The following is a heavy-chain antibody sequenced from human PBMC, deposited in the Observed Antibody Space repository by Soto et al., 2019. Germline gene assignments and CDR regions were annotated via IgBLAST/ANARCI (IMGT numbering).Heavy chain of an antibody. V-gene: IGHV3-11*01. CDR2: ISPSGDVT. Sequence: QVQLAESGGGLVKSGGSLTLSCSTSGFFFTDYFMSWIRQAPGKGLEWVSYISPSGDVTHYADSVKGRFTISRDNTKNPLFLQRSSLRDDDTAVYYCARQLERRVGAASHWGQGTRVSVSS. D-gene: IGHD1-26*01. CDR3: ARQLERRVGAASH. CDR1: GFFFTDYF. J-gene: IGHJ4*02.